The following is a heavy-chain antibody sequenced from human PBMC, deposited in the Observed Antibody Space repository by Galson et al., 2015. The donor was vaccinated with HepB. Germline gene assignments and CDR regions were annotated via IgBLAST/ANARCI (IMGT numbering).Heavy chain of an antibody. CDR3: ARDDITEQWLVYYYYYGMDV. D-gene: IGHD6-19*01. CDR2: IKQDGSGN. V-gene: IGHV3-7*01. J-gene: IGHJ6*02. Sequence: SLRLSCAASGFTFTTYLMTWVRQAPGTGLEWVANIKQDGSGNNYVDSVKGRFTISRDNAKNSLYLQMNSLRAEDTAVYYCARDDITEQWLVYYYYYGMDVWGQGTTVTVSS. CDR1: GFTFTTYL.